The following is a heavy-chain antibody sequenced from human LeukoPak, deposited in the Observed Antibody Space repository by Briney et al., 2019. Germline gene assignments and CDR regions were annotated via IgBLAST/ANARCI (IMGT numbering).Heavy chain of an antibody. Sequence: ASVKVSCKASGYTFTSYGISWVRQAPGQGLEWMGWTSAYNGNTNYAQKLQGRVTMTTDTSTSTAYMELRSLRSDDTAVYYCARDRQRVVVVAATPNWFDPWGQGTLVTVSS. V-gene: IGHV1-18*04. D-gene: IGHD2-15*01. CDR1: GYTFTSYG. J-gene: IGHJ5*02. CDR3: ARDRQRVVVVAATPNWFDP. CDR2: TSAYNGNT.